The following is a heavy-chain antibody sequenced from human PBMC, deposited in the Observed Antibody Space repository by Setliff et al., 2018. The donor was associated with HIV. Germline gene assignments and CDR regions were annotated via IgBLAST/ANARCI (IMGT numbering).Heavy chain of an antibody. CDR3: TTGFGSPAAAPD. J-gene: IGHJ4*02. CDR1: GFTFSNYA. D-gene: IGHD6-25*01. Sequence: GVLRLSCAASGFTFSNYAMSWVRQAPGKGLEWVSGISGSAGTTYYADSVKGRFTISRDNSKNTLDLQMNSLRPEDTAVYYCTTGFGSPAAAPDWGQGTLVTVSS. CDR2: ISGSAGTT. V-gene: IGHV3-23*01.